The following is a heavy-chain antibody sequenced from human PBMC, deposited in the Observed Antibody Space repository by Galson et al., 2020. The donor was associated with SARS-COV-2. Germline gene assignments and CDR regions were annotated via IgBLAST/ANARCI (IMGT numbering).Heavy chain of an antibody. J-gene: IGHJ6*02. CDR1: GYTFTGYY. D-gene: IGHD3-9*01. CDR3: ARDLPFDWRYSVSFYGMYV. CDR2: INPNSGGT. Sequence: ASVKVSCKASGYTFTGYYMHYVRQAPGQGLEWMGWINPNSGGTNYAQKFQGRVTMTRDTSISTAYMELSRLRSDDTAVYYCARDLPFDWRYSVSFYGMYVWGQGTTVTVSS. V-gene: IGHV1-2*02.